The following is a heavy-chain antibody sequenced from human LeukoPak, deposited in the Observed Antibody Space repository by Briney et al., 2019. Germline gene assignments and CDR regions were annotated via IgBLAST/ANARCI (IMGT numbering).Heavy chain of an antibody. D-gene: IGHD5-12*01. V-gene: IGHV3-23*01. Sequence: PGGSLRLSCAASGFTFSSYAMSWVRQAPGKGLEWVSAISGSGGSTYYADSVKGRFTISRDNSKNTLYLQMNSLRAEDTAVYYCAKFGLSWLRWGDGYWGQGTLVTVSS. J-gene: IGHJ4*02. CDR3: AKFGLSWLRWGDGY. CDR2: ISGSGGST. CDR1: GFTFSSYA.